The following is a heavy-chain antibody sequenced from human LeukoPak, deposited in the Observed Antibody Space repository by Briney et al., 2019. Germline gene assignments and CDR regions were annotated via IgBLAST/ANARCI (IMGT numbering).Heavy chain of an antibody. CDR3: ARGGGANNWDYYFDY. D-gene: IGHD1-1*01. Sequence: SGGSLRLSCAASGFTFSAYSMNWIRQAPGKGLEWVSSISSSSSEVYYADSVRGRFTISRDAAENSLYLQANNLRAEDTAVYYCARGGGANNWDYYFDYWGRGTLVTVSS. J-gene: IGHJ4*02. CDR2: ISSSSSEV. V-gene: IGHV3-21*06. CDR1: GFTFSAYS.